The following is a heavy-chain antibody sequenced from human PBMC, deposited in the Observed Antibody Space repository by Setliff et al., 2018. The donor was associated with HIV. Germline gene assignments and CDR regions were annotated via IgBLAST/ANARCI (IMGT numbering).Heavy chain of an antibody. J-gene: IGHJ3*02. CDR2: ISGSGGRT. Sequence: GGSLRLSCAASGFTFSSYAMSWVRQAPGKGLEWVSAISGSGGRTYYADSVKGRFTISRDNSKNTLYLQMNSLRAEDTAVYYCAKQVGGATIKDAFDIWGQGTMVTVSS. CDR1: GFTFSSYA. CDR3: AKQVGGATIKDAFDI. D-gene: IGHD5-12*01. V-gene: IGHV3-23*01.